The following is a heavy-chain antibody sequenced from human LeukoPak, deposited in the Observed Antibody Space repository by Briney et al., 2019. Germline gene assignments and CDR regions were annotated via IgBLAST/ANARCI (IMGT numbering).Heavy chain of an antibody. Sequence: KPSETLSLTCTVSGGSISSYYWSWIRQPPGKGLEWIGYIYYSGSTNYNPSLKSRVTISVDTSKNQFSLKLSSVTAADTAVYYCARDKEEYQLLYWFDPWGQGTLVTVSS. J-gene: IGHJ5*02. V-gene: IGHV4-59*01. CDR2: IYYSGST. CDR3: ARDKEEYQLLYWFDP. CDR1: GGSISSYY. D-gene: IGHD2-2*01.